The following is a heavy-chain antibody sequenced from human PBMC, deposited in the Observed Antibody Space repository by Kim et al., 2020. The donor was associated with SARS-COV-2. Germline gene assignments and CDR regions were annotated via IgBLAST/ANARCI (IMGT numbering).Heavy chain of an antibody. Sequence: GGSLRLSCAASGFTFSSYAMSWVRQAPGKGLEWVSAISGSGGSTYYADSVKGRFTISRDNSKNTLYLQMNSLRAEDTAVYYCAKDLGYDFWSGILGGDYWGQGTLVTVSS. D-gene: IGHD3-3*01. CDR2: ISGSGGST. CDR1: GFTFSSYA. J-gene: IGHJ4*02. CDR3: AKDLGYDFWSGILGGDY. V-gene: IGHV3-23*01.